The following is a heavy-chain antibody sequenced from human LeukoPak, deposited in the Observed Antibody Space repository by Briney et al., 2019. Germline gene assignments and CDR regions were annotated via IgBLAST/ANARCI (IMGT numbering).Heavy chain of an antibody. CDR2: MNPNSGNT. Sequence: GASVKVSCKASGYTFTSYDINWVRQATGQGLEWMGWMNPNSGNTGYAQKFQGRVTMTRNTSISTAYMELSSLRSEDTAVYYCARVRYSSGRFVYYYYGMDVWGQGTTVTVSS. CDR1: GYTFTSYD. D-gene: IGHD6-19*01. J-gene: IGHJ6*02. V-gene: IGHV1-8*01. CDR3: ARVRYSSGRFVYYYYGMDV.